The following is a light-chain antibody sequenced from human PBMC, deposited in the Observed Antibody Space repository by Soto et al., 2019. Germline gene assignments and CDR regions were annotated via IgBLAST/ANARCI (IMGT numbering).Light chain of an antibody. Sequence: QSALTQPASVSGSPGQSITISCTGTSSDVGSYNLVSWYQQHPGKAPKLMIYEGSKRPSGVSNRFSGSKSGNTASLTISGIQAEDEAEYYCCSYAGSSAWVFGGGTEVTVL. CDR3: CSYAGSSAWV. CDR2: EGS. J-gene: IGLJ3*02. CDR1: SSDVGSYNL. V-gene: IGLV2-23*01.